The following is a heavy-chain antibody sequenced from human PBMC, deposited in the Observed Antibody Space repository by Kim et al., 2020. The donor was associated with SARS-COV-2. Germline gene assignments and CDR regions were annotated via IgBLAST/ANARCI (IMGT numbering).Heavy chain of an antibody. CDR3: ARGIAVAVNGMDV. V-gene: IGHV3-30-3*01. D-gene: IGHD6-19*01. J-gene: IGHJ6*02. Sequence: GGSLRLSCAASGFTFSSYAMHWVRQAPGKGLEWVAVISYDGSNKYYADSVKGRFTISRDNSKNTLYLQMNSLRAEDTAVYYCARGIAVAVNGMDVWGQGTTVTVSS. CDR2: ISYDGSNK. CDR1: GFTFSSYA.